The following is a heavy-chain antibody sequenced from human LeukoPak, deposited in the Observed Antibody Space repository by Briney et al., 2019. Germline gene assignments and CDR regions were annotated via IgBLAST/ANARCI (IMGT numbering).Heavy chain of an antibody. V-gene: IGHV4-61*05. CDR1: GGSISSSSYY. CDR3: ARVHRYYYYYMDV. Sequence: SETLSLTCTVSGGSISSSSYYWGWIRQPPGKGLEWIGYIYYSGSTNYNPSLKSRVTISVDTSKNQLSLKLSSVTAADTAVYYCARVHRYYYYYMDVWGKGTTVTVSS. CDR2: IYYSGST. J-gene: IGHJ6*03.